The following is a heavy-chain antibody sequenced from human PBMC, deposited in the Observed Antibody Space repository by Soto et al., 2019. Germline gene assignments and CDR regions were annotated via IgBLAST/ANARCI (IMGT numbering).Heavy chain of an antibody. CDR1: GFTVSSNY. CDR3: ARDRGLHYYYGMDV. Sequence: PGGSLRLSCAASGFTVSSNYMSWVRQAPGKGLGWVSVIYSGGSTYYADSVKGRFTISRDNSKNTLYLQMNSLRAEDTAVYYCARDRGLHYYYGMDVWGQGTTVTVSS. D-gene: IGHD2-21*02. CDR2: IYSGGST. V-gene: IGHV3-53*01. J-gene: IGHJ6*02.